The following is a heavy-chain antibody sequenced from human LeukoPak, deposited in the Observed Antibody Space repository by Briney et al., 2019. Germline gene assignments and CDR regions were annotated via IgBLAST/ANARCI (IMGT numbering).Heavy chain of an antibody. D-gene: IGHD3-22*01. CDR1: GFTFSSYG. J-gene: IGHJ4*02. V-gene: IGHV3-30*02. Sequence: GGSLRLSCAASGFTFSSYGMHWVRQAPGKGLEWVALIRYDGSNKYYADSVKGRFTISRDNSKNTLYLQMNSLRAEDTAVYYCGKDQNYYDSSGYYIVDYWGQGTLVTVSS. CDR2: IRYDGSNK. CDR3: GKDQNYYDSSGYYIVDY.